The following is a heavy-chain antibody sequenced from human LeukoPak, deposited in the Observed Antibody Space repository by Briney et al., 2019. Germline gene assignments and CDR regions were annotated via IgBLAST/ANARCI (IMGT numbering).Heavy chain of an antibody. Sequence: PGGSPRLPCAASGFTFDDYAMHWVRQAPGKGLEWVSLISWDGGSNYYADSVKGRFTISRDNSKNSLYLQMNSLRAEDTALYYCAKDRYSGSLDAFDIWGQGTMVTVSS. CDR2: ISWDGGSN. D-gene: IGHD1-26*01. J-gene: IGHJ3*02. CDR3: AKDRYSGSLDAFDI. V-gene: IGHV3-43D*03. CDR1: GFTFDDYA.